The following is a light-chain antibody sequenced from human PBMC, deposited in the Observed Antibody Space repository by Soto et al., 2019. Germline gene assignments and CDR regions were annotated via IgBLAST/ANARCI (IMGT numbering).Light chain of an antibody. Sequence: DIVMTQSPLSQPVTPGEPASMSCRSSQNLLHSNGYNYLDWYLQKPGQSPQLLIYLASNRASGVPDRFSGSGSGTDFTLKISRVEAEDVGVYYCMQSLQTLPLTFGGGTKVEMK. J-gene: IGKJ4*01. V-gene: IGKV2-28*01. CDR2: LAS. CDR3: MQSLQTLPLT. CDR1: QNLLHSNGYNY.